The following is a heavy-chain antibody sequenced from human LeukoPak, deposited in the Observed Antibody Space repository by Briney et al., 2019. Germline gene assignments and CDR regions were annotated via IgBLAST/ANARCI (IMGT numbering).Heavy chain of an antibody. CDR3: AKDGLRGYSSGWYDY. Sequence: SLRLSCAASGFTCDDYAMHWVRHAPGKGLEWVSGTSWNSGSIVYADSVKGRFTISRDNAKNSLYLQMNSLRAEDMALYYCAKDGLRGYSSGWYDYWGQGTLVTVSS. V-gene: IGHV3-9*03. CDR1: GFTCDDYA. CDR2: TSWNSGSI. J-gene: IGHJ4*02. D-gene: IGHD6-19*01.